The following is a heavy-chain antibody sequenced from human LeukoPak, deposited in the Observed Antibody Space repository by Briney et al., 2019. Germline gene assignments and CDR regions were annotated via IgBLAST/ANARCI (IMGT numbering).Heavy chain of an antibody. D-gene: IGHD2-15*01. CDR3: ARDLGYCSGGSCYVGYFDY. CDR1: GFTVSSNY. V-gene: IGHV3-66*01. Sequence: GGSLRLSCAASGFTVSSNYMSWVRQAPGKGLEWVSLIYSDGSTYYADSVRGRFTISRGNSKNTLYLQMNSLRAEDTAVYFCARDLGYCSGGSCYVGYFDYWGQGTLVTVSS. J-gene: IGHJ4*02. CDR2: IYSDGST.